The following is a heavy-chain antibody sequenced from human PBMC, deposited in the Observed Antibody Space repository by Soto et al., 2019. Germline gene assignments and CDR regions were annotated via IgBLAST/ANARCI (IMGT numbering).Heavy chain of an antibody. V-gene: IGHV3-21*01. Sequence: EVQLVESGGGLVKPGGSLRLSCAASGFTFSSYSMNWVRQAPGKGLEWVSSISSSSSYIYYADSVKGRFTISRDNAKNSLYLQMNSLRAEDTAVYYCARDYSSGWYVGYWGQGTLVTVSS. D-gene: IGHD6-19*01. CDR3: ARDYSSGWYVGY. J-gene: IGHJ4*02. CDR1: GFTFSSYS. CDR2: ISSSSSYI.